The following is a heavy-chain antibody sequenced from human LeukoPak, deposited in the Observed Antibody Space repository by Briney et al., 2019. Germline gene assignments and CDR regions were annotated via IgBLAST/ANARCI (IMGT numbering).Heavy chain of an antibody. Sequence: GGSLRLSCAASGFSFSIYWMTWVRQAPGKGLEWVASIKEDGSEKYYVDSVKGRFIISRDNARDSLYLQMNSLRAEDTAVYFCARDLLRGYDSQDVFDIWGQGTMVTVSS. CDR1: GFSFSIYW. J-gene: IGHJ3*02. V-gene: IGHV3-7*01. CDR2: IKEDGSEK. D-gene: IGHD5-12*01. CDR3: ARDLLRGYDSQDVFDI.